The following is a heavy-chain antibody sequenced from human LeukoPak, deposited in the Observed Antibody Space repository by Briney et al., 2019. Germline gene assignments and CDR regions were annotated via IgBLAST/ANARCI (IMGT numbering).Heavy chain of an antibody. J-gene: IGHJ4*02. V-gene: IGHV4-59*08. CDR1: GGSISNYY. Sequence: PSETLSLTCTVSGGSISNYYWGWIRQPPGKGLEWIGNIYYTGGTKYNPSLRSRVTISVDPSKNQFSLKLSSVTAADTAMYYCARLTAWTTTNFDFWGQGTLVTVSS. CDR2: IYYTGGT. CDR3: ARLTAWTTTNFDF. D-gene: IGHD1-26*01.